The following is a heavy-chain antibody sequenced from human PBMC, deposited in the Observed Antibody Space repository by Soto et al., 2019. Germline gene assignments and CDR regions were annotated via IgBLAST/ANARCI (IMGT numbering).Heavy chain of an antibody. J-gene: IGHJ6*03. Sequence: EVQLLESGGGLVQPGGSLRLSCAASGFTVSSYAMSWVRQAPGKGLEWVSVISGSGSTYSADSVKGRFTISRDSSKNTVYLQMNSLRADDTAVYYCVKALRFTFPTFYYMDVWGRGTTVTVSS. CDR1: GFTVSSYA. D-gene: IGHD3-16*01. V-gene: IGHV3-23*01. CDR2: ISGSGST. CDR3: VKALRFTFPTFYYMDV.